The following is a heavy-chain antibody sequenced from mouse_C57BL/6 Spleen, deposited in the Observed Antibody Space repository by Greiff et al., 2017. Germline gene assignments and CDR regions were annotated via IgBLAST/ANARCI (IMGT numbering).Heavy chain of an antibody. V-gene: IGHV1-50*01. Sequence: QVQLKQPGAELVKPGASVKLSCKASGYTFTSYWMQWVKQRPGQGLEWIGEIDPSDSYTNYNQKFKGKATLTVDTSSSTAYMQLSSLTSEDSAVYYCASGSYPAWFAYWGQGTLVTVSA. J-gene: IGHJ3*01. CDR3: ASGSYPAWFAY. CDR1: GYTFTSYW. CDR2: IDPSDSYT.